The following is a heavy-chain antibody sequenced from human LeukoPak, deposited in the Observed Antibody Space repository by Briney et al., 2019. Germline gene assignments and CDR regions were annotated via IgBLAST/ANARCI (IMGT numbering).Heavy chain of an antibody. CDR1: GFTFSDYY. CDR3: ARDERFLEWFDPSYYYGMDV. D-gene: IGHD3-3*01. Sequence: GGSLRLSCAASGFTFSDYYMSWIRQAPGKGLEWVSYISSSGSTIYYADSVKGRFTISRDNAKNSLYLQMNSLRAEDTAVYYCARDERFLEWFDPSYYYGMDVWGQGTTVTVSS. CDR2: ISSSGSTI. J-gene: IGHJ6*02. V-gene: IGHV3-11*01.